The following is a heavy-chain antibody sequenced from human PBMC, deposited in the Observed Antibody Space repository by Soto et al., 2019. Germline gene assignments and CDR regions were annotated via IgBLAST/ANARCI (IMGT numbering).Heavy chain of an antibody. Sequence: EVQLLDSGGGLVQPGGSLRLSCAASGFTFNNYAMNWVRQAPGKGLEWVATISGTGGSTYYADSVKGRFTISRDNSKNXXXXQMNSLRVEDTAVYYCAKDRLGGNFDYWGQGTLVTVSS. J-gene: IGHJ4*02. V-gene: IGHV3-23*01. CDR1: GFTFNNYA. CDR2: ISGTGGST. CDR3: AKDRLGGNFDY.